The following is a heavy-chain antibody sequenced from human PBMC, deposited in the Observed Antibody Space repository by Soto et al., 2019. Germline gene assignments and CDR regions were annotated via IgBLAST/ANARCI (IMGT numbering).Heavy chain of an antibody. CDR1: GFTFSNYA. CDR2: IRGSGGTT. V-gene: IGHV3-23*01. CDR3: AKDAAETATGYFQP. Sequence: GGSLRLSCAASGFTFSNYAMTWVRQAPGKGLEWVSVIRGSGGTTYYADSVRGRFTISRDNSKNTLFLQMNNLRVDDTAVYYCAKDAAETATGYFQPWGRGTLVTVSS. D-gene: IGHD2-15*01. J-gene: IGHJ1*01.